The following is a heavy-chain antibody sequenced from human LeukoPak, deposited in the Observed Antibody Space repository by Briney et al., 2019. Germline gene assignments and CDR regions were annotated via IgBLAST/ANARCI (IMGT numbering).Heavy chain of an antibody. V-gene: IGHV1-2*02. J-gene: IGHJ5*02. CDR1: GYTFTGYY. Sequence: ASVKVSCKASGYTFTGYYMHWVRQAPGQGLEWMGWINPNSGGTNYAQKFQGRVTMTRDTPISTAYMELSRLRSDDTAVYYCARIPPRDNWFDPWGQGTLVTVSS. CDR3: ARIPPRDNWFDP. CDR2: INPNSGGT.